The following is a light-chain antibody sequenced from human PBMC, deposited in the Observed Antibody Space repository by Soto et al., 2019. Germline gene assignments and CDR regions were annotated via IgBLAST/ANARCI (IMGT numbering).Light chain of an antibody. CDR3: SSYTDSSNYV. CDR2: QVT. J-gene: IGLJ1*01. CDR1: SNDLAIYNY. V-gene: IGLV2-14*01. Sequence: QSALTQPASVSGSPGQSITISCTGTSNDLAIYNYVSWYQQQPGKAPKLMIYQVTNRPSEVSNRFSGSRSGNTASLTISGLQAEDEADYYCSSYTDSSNYVFGTGTKVTVL.